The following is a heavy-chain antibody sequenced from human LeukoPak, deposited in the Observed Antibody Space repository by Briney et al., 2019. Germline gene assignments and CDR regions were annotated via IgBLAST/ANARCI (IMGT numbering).Heavy chain of an antibody. V-gene: IGHV4-4*07. CDR2: INTSGTT. J-gene: IGHJ4*02. CDR3: ARIQYYTYGFDY. CDR1: GGSMNNYY. D-gene: IGHD5-18*01. Sequence: SETLSLTCTVSGGSMNNYYWTWIRPPAGKGLEWIGRINTSGTTSYNPSLKSRVTMSVDTSRNQFSLRLTSVTAADTAIYYCARIQYYTYGFDYWGQGTLITVSS.